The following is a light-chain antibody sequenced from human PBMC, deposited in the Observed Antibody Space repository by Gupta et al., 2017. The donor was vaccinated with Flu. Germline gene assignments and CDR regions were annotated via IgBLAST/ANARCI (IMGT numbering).Light chain of an antibody. CDR1: SSNLGAGYD. CDR2: FNN. Sequence: VNSSFSGGSSNLGAGYDVQWYQQLPGTTPKLLIYFNNNRPSGVPDRFAGSKSGTCASLAITGLQAEDEADCYCQSYYSSLSGWVFGGGTRLTVL. J-gene: IGLJ3*02. CDR3: QSYYSSLSGWV. V-gene: IGLV1-40*01.